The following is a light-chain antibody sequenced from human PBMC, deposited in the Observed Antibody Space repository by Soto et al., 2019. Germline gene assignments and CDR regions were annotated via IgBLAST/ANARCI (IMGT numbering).Light chain of an antibody. V-gene: IGKV1-33*01. CDR2: DVS. Sequence: DIQMTQSPSSLSASAGDRVTISCQASQDITTFLNWYQQKPGKAPRLLICDVSNLETGVPSRFSGSGSGTDFSLTITSLQPEDIATYYCQQFNNLPYTFGQGTKLEIK. CDR1: QDITTF. J-gene: IGKJ2*01. CDR3: QQFNNLPYT.